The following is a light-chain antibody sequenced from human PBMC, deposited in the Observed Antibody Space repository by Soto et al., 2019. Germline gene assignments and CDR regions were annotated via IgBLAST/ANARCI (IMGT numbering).Light chain of an antibody. Sequence: QSALTQPRSVSGSPGQSVTISCTGTSSDVGGYNYVSWYQQHPGKAPKLMIYDVSKRPSGVPDRFSGSKSGNTACLTISGLQAEDEADDSCCSSAGSLVVFGGGTKLTVL. V-gene: IGLV2-11*01. J-gene: IGLJ2*01. CDR2: DVS. CDR1: SSDVGGYNY. CDR3: CSSAGSLVV.